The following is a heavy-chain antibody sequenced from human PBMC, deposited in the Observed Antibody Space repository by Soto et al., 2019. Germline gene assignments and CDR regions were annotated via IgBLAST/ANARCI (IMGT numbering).Heavy chain of an antibody. D-gene: IGHD2-15*01. V-gene: IGHV6-1*01. CDR1: GDSVSSKDAA. Sequence: PSQTLSLTCAISGDSVSSKDAAWNWIRQSPSRGLEWLGRTYYRSKWYSEYAVSVRGRITINPDTSKNHFSLQLNSVTPEDTAVYYCARTEGYLNLWGQGTLVTVSS. J-gene: IGHJ1*01. CDR3: ARTEGYLNL. CDR2: TYYRSKWYS.